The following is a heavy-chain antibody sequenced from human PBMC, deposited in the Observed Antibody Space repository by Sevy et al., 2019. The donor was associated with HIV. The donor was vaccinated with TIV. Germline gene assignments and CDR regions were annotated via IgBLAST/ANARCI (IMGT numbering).Heavy chain of an antibody. V-gene: IGHV3-53*01. CDR2: IYGGGST. D-gene: IGHD3-10*01. J-gene: IGHJ6*02. CDR1: GFTVSSNY. Sequence: GGSLRLSCAASGFTVSSNYMSWVRQAPGKGLEWVSVIYGGGSTYYADSVKGRFTISRDKSKNKLCLQMNSLRAEDTAVYYCARVCGSGSDYIGAWGMDVWGQGTTVTVSS. CDR3: ARVCGSGSDYIGAWGMDV.